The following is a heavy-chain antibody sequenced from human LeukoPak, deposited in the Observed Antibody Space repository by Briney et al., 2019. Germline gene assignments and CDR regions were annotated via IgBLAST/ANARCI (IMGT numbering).Heavy chain of an antibody. CDR1: GFTFSSNW. CDR2: IKQDGSEK. J-gene: IGHJ4*02. D-gene: IGHD6-6*01. V-gene: IGHV3-7*01. CDR3: ARDIAARRADY. Sequence: GGSLRLSCAASGFTFSSNWMSWVRQAPGKGLEWVANIKQDGSEKYYVDSVKGRFTISRDNAKNSLYLQMNSLRAEDTAVYYCARDIAARRADYWGQGTLVIVSS.